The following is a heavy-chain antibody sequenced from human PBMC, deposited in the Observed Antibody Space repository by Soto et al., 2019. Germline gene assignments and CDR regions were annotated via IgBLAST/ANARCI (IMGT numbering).Heavy chain of an antibody. CDR3: ARAWGYYYGSGSYYNPIYYYYGMDV. CDR2: IIPILGIA. CDR1: GGTFSSYT. D-gene: IGHD3-10*01. J-gene: IGHJ6*02. V-gene: IGHV1-69*02. Sequence: ASVKVSCKASGGTFSSYTISWVRQAPGQGLEWMGRIIPILGIANYAQKFQGRVTITADKSTSTAYMELSSLRSEDTAVYYCARAWGYYYGSGSYYNPIYYYYGMDVWGQGNPGHRL.